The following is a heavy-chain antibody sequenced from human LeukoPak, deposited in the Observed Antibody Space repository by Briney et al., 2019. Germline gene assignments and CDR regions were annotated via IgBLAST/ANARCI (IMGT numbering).Heavy chain of an antibody. CDR2: IA. CDR1: GGTFSSYA. Sequence: RASVKVSCKASGGTFSSYAISWVRQAPGQGLGIANYARKFQGRVTITADKSTSTAYMELSSLRSEDTAVYYCARGKVAATELGYFQHWGQGTLVTVSS. CDR3: ARGKVAATELGYFQH. D-gene: IGHD2-15*01. V-gene: IGHV1-69*10. J-gene: IGHJ1*01.